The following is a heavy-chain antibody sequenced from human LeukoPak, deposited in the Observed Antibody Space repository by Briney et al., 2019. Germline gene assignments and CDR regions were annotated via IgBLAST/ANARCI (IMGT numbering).Heavy chain of an antibody. CDR1: GYIFIGHY. D-gene: IGHD2-21*01. J-gene: IGHJ5*02. CDR2: INPNSAGT. Sequence: ASVKVSCKASGYIFIGHYIHWVRQAPGQGLEWMGWINPNSAGTSSAQKFQGRVTMTRDTSITTVYMEVSWLTSDDTAIYYCARADRLHGGPYLIGPWGQGTLVTVSS. CDR3: ARADRLHGGPYLIGP. V-gene: IGHV1-2*02.